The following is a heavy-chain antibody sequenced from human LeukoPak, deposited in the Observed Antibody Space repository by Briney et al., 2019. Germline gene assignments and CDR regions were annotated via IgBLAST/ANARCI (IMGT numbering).Heavy chain of an antibody. V-gene: IGHV3-33*01. D-gene: IGHD6-19*01. J-gene: IGHJ4*02. Sequence: GGSLRLSCAASGFTFSSYGMHWVRQAPGKGLEWVAVIWYDGSNKYYADSVKGRFTISRDNSKNTLYLQMNSLRAEDTAVYYCARTHSSGWYYFDYWGQGTLVTASS. CDR1: GFTFSSYG. CDR3: ARTHSSGWYYFDY. CDR2: IWYDGSNK.